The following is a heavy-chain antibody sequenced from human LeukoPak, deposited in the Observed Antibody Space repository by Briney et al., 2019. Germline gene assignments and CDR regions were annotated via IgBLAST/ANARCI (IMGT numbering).Heavy chain of an antibody. CDR3: ARLAAAGHSDY. V-gene: IGHV3-64D*06. D-gene: IGHD6-13*01. Sequence: PGGSLRLSCSASEFTFGTYAMLWVRQAPGKGLGYVSAISSSGRDTYYAAPVRGRFSISRVNSNNTLYLQMSSLRVEDTAMYYCARLAAAGHSDYWGQGSLVAVSS. CDR1: EFTFGTYA. CDR2: ISSSGRDT. J-gene: IGHJ4*02.